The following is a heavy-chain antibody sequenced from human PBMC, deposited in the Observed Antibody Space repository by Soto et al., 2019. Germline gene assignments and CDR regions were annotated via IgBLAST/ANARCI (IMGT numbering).Heavy chain of an antibody. J-gene: IGHJ4*02. V-gene: IGHV3-48*02. D-gene: IGHD3-22*01. Sequence: GGSLRLSCAASGFTFSGYSVNWVRQAPGKGLEWVSYISSSSSTIYYADSVKGRFTISRDNAKNSLYLQMNSLRDEDTAVYYCGSPGGYYYDSSGYHFDYWGQGTLVTVSX. CDR3: GSPGGYYYDSSGYHFDY. CDR1: GFTFSGYS. CDR2: ISSSSSTI.